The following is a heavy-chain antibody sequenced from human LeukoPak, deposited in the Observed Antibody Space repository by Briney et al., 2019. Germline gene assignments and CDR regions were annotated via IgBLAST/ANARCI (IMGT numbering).Heavy chain of an antibody. CDR2: INHSGST. CDR1: GGSFSGYY. V-gene: IGHV4-34*01. CDR3: ARGGLDIVAVPAAETNYYYYGMDV. Sequence: SETLSLTCAVYGGSFSGYYWSWIRQPPGKGLEWIGEINHSGSTNYNPSLKSRVTISVDTSKNQFSLKLSSVTAADTAVYYCARGGLDIVAVPAAETNYYYYGMDVWGQGTTVTVSS. J-gene: IGHJ6*02. D-gene: IGHD2-2*01.